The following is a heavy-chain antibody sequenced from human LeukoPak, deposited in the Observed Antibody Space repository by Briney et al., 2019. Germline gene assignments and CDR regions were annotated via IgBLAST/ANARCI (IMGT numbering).Heavy chain of an antibody. J-gene: IGHJ6*03. CDR2: ISAYNGNT. D-gene: IGHD3-9*01. CDR1: GYTFTSYG. Sequence: GASVKVSCKASGYTFTSYGISWVRQAPGQGLEWMGWISAYNGNTNYTQKLQGRVTMTVDTSTSTAYMELRSLNDTAVYYCARDHGRYFDWLSIHYYYYMDVWGKGTTVTISS. CDR3: ARDHGRYFDWLSIHYYYYMDV. V-gene: IGHV1-18*01.